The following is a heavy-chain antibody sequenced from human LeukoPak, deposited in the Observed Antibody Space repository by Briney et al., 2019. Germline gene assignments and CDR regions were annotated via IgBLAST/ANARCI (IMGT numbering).Heavy chain of an antibody. V-gene: IGHV1-2*06. J-gene: IGHJ4*02. CDR1: GYTFTAYY. CDR3: ARMYYYDSSGYLGY. Sequence: GASVKVSCKASGYTFTAYYMHWVRQAPRQGLEWMGRINPNSGGTNYAQKFQGRVTMTRDTSISTAYMELSRLRSDDTAVYYCARMYYYDSSGYLGYWGQGTLVTVSS. CDR2: INPNSGGT. D-gene: IGHD3-22*01.